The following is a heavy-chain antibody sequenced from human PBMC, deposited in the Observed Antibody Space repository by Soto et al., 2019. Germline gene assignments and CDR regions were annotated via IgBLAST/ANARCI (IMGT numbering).Heavy chain of an antibody. CDR1: GGSISSYC. Sequence: PLEILSLTCTVSGGSISSYCWSWIRQPPGKGLEWIGYIYYSGSTNYNPSLKSRVTISVDTSKNQFSLKLSSVTAADTAVYYCASIVGAKIDYWGQGTLVTVSS. J-gene: IGHJ4*02. CDR3: ASIVGAKIDY. CDR2: IYYSGST. V-gene: IGHV4-59*01. D-gene: IGHD1-26*01.